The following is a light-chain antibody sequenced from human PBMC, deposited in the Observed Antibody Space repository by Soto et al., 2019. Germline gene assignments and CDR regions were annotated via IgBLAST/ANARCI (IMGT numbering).Light chain of an antibody. J-gene: IGKJ2*01. CDR2: GAS. CDR3: HQYGSAPYI. Sequence: EIVLXQXXXXLSLSPGETATLSCRASQTIGSEFLFWYQQKPGQAPRLLIYGASSRATGIPDRFSGSGSGTDFTLTISRLEPEDFAVYYCHQYGSAPYIFGQGTNLEIK. CDR1: QTIGSEF. V-gene: IGKV3-20*01.